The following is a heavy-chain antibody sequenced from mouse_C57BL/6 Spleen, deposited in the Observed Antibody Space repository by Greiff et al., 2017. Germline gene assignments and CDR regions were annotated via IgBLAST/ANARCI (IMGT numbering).Heavy chain of an antibody. D-gene: IGHD1-1*01. Sequence: QVQLQQPGAELVKPGASVKMSCKASGYTFTSYWITWVKQRPGQGLEWIGDIYPGSGSTNSNEKFKSKATLTVDTSSSTAYMQLSSLTSEDSAVYYGARSPEGYYDYAMDDWGQGTSVTVSS. J-gene: IGHJ4*01. V-gene: IGHV1-55*01. CDR1: GYTFTSYW. CDR2: IYPGSGST. CDR3: ARSPEGYYDYAMDD.